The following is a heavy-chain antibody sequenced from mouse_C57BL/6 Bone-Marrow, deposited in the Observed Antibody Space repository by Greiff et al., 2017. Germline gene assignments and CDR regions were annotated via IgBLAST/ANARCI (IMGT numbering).Heavy chain of an antibody. V-gene: IGHV6-3*01. J-gene: IGHJ4*01. D-gene: IGHD2-3*01. Sequence: EVQGVESGGGLVQPGGSMKLSCVASGFTFSNYWMNWVRQSPEKGLEWVAQIRLKSDNYATHYAESVKGRFTISRDDSKSSVYLQMNNLRAEDTGIYYCFRWLLFYAMDYWGQGTSVTVSS. CDR1: GFTFSNYW. CDR3: FRWLLFYAMDY. CDR2: IRLKSDNYAT.